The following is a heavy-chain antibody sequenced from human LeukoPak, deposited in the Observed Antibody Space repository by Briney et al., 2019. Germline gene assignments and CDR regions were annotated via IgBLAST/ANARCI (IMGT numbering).Heavy chain of an antibody. D-gene: IGHD2-15*01. Sequence: ASVKVSCKAAGYTFTGYYMFWVRQAPGQGLDWMGRINPNSGGTNYAQKFQGRVTMTRDTSISTAHMELSRLRSDDTAVYYCARGYCSGGSCYSVENWFDPWGQGTLVTVSS. CDR3: ARGYCSGGSCYSVENWFDP. V-gene: IGHV1-2*06. J-gene: IGHJ5*02. CDR2: INPNSGGT. CDR1: GYTFTGYY.